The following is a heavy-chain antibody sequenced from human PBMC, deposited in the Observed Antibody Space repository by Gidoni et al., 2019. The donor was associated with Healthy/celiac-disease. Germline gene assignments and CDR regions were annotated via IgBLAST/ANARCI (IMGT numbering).Heavy chain of an antibody. CDR1: GFTFSSYA. J-gene: IGHJ4*02. V-gene: IGHV3-23*01. CDR3: AKGVGYCSGGSCYPVLGYDY. Sequence: EVQLLESGGGLVQPGGSLRLSCAASGFTFSSYALSWVRQAPGKGVEWVSASSGSGGSTYYADSVKGRFTISRDNSKNTLYLQMNSLRAEDTAVYYCAKGVGYCSGGSCYPVLGYDYWGQGTLVTVSS. CDR2: SSGSGGST. D-gene: IGHD2-15*01.